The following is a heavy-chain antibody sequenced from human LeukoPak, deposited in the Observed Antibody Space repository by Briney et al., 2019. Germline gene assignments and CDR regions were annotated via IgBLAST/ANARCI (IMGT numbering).Heavy chain of an antibody. CDR2: ISTSSSCI. J-gene: IGHJ4*02. Sequence: EAGGSLRLSCAASGFTFSSYTMNWVRQAPGKGLEWVSSISTSSSCIYYADSLKGRFTISRDNAKNSLYLQMNSLRAEDTAVYYCARDEDSSGCCDLWGQGTLVTVSS. CDR3: ARDEDSSGCCDL. V-gene: IGHV3-21*01. D-gene: IGHD3-22*01. CDR1: GFTFSSYT.